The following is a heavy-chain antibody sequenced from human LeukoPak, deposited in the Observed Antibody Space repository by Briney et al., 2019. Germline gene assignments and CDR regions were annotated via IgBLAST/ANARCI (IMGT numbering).Heavy chain of an antibody. J-gene: IGHJ4*02. V-gene: IGHV1-58*02. Sequence: TSVKVSCKASGFTFTSSAMQWVRQARGQRLEWIGWIVVGSGNTNYAQKFQERVTITRVMSTSTAYMELTSLRSEDTAVYYCAADLNYYDSSGSGDYWGQGTLVTVSS. D-gene: IGHD3-22*01. CDR1: GFTFTSSA. CDR2: IVVGSGNT. CDR3: AADLNYYDSSGSGDY.